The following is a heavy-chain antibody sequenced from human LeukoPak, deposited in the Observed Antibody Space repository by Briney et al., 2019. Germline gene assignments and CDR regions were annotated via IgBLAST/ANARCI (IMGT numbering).Heavy chain of an antibody. V-gene: IGHV4-34*01. CDR2: INRSGST. J-gene: IGHJ6*02. D-gene: IGHD6-19*01. CDR3: ARHRPPPHSSGWDRGSYYYYGMDV. CDR1: GGSFSGYY. Sequence: PSETLSLTCAVYGGSFSGYYWSWIRQPPGKGLEWIGEINRSGSTNYNPSLKSRVTISVDTSKNQFSLKLSSVTAADTAVYYCARHRPPPHSSGWDRGSYYYYGMDVWGQGTTVTVSS.